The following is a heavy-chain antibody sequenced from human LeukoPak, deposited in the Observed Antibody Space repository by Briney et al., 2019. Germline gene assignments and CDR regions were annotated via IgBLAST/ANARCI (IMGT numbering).Heavy chain of an antibody. J-gene: IGHJ6*02. CDR3: ARHSGAPRSYLYYGMDV. V-gene: IGHV3-23*01. CDR1: GFTFSSYS. D-gene: IGHD3-16*02. Sequence: GGSLRLSCAASGFTFSSYSMNWVRQAPGKGLEWVSAISGSGGSTYYADSVKGRFTISRDNSKNTLYLQMNSLRAEDTAVYYCARHSGAPRSYLYYGMDVWGQGTTATVSS. CDR2: ISGSGGST.